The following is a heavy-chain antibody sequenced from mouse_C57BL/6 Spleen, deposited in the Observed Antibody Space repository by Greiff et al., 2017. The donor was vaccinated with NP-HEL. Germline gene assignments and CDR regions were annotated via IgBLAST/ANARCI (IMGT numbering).Heavy chain of an antibody. CDR3: AREGDSSYGCAY. CDR1: GYTFTSYW. V-gene: IGHV1-52*01. J-gene: IGHJ3*01. CDR2: IDPSDSET. D-gene: IGHD1-1*01. Sequence: QVQLQQPGAELVRPGSSVKLSCKASGYTFTSYWMHWVKQRPIQGLEWIGNIDPSDSETHYNQKFKDKATLTVDKSSSTAYMQLSSLTSEDSAVYYCAREGDSSYGCAYWGQGTLVTVSA.